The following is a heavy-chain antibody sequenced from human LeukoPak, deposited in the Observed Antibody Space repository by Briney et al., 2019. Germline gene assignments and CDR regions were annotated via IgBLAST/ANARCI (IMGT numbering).Heavy chain of an antibody. CDR1: GFTFSSFW. Sequence: PGGSLRLSCAASGFTFSSFWMSWVRQAPGRGLEWVATIRQDGSQKYYLDSVKGRFTISRDNAKNSLYLQMNSLRAEDTAVYYCARGEYGSGSYHIDYWGQGTLVTVSS. CDR3: ARGEYGSGSYHIDY. CDR2: IRQDGSQK. J-gene: IGHJ4*02. D-gene: IGHD3-10*01. V-gene: IGHV3-7*01.